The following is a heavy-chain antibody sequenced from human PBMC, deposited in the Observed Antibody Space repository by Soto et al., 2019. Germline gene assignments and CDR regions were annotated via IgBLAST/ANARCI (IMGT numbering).Heavy chain of an antibody. CDR3: VRDKIRGPPDYCDD. V-gene: IGHV3-30-3*01. J-gene: IGHJ4*02. Sequence: QVQLVESGGGVVQPGRSLRLSCAASGFTFSSSPMHWVRQAPGKGLEWVAVISYDGIIKVYADSVQGRFTISRDISKNTLYLQMNSLRTEDTAVYYCVRDKIRGPPDYCDDWGQGTLVTVSS. CDR2: ISYDGIIK. CDR1: GFTFSSSP.